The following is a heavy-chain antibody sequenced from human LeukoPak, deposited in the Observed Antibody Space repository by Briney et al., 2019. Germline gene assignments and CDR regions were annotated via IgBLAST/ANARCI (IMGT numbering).Heavy chain of an antibody. D-gene: IGHD6-19*01. CDR2: ISGSGGST. Sequence: GGSLRLSCAASGFTFSSYAMSWVRQAPGKGLEWVSAISGSGGSTYYADSVKGRFTISRDNSKNTLYLQMNSLRAEDTAVYYCAKDTTAYSSGWYYFDYWGQGTLVTVSS. J-gene: IGHJ4*02. V-gene: IGHV3-23*01. CDR3: AKDTTAYSSGWYYFDY. CDR1: GFTFSSYA.